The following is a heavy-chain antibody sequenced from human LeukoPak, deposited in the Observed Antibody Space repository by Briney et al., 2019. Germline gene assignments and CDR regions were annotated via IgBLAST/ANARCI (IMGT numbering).Heavy chain of an antibody. CDR2: IYYSGST. J-gene: IGHJ3*02. D-gene: IGHD2-15*01. V-gene: IGHV4-59*08. CDR3: ARHIKSGCSGGSCYHRGAFDI. Sequence: SETLSLTCTVSGGSISSYYWSWIRQPPGKGLEWIGYIYYSGSTNYNPSLKSRVTISVDTSKNQFSLKLSSVTAADTAVYYCARHIKSGCSGGSCYHRGAFDIWGQGTMVTVSS. CDR1: GGSISSYY.